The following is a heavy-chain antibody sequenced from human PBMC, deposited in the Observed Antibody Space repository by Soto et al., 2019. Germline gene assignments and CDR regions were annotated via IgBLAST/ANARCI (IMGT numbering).Heavy chain of an antibody. D-gene: IGHD3-16*01. CDR1: GGSSSSSSYY. Sequence: SETLSLTCTVSGGSSSSSSYYWGWIRQPPGKGLEWIGSIYYSGSTYYNPSLRSRVTISVDTSKNQFSLKLSSVTAADTAVYYCARHIYGKNWFDPWGQGTLVTVSS. CDR2: IYYSGST. CDR3: ARHIYGKNWFDP. J-gene: IGHJ5*02. V-gene: IGHV4-39*01.